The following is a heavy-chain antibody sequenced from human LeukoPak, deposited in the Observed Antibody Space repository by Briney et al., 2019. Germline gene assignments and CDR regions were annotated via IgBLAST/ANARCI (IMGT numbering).Heavy chain of an antibody. Sequence: GGSLRLSCAASGFTFSSYAMSWVRQAPGKGLEWVSAISGSGGSTYYADSVKGRFTISRDNSKNTPYLQMNSLRAEDTAVYYCAKGIAVAGTHIPYYYYYYGMDVWGQGTTVTVSS. CDR1: GFTFSSYA. CDR3: AKGIAVAGTHIPYYYYYYGMDV. CDR2: ISGSGGST. V-gene: IGHV3-23*01. J-gene: IGHJ6*02. D-gene: IGHD6-19*01.